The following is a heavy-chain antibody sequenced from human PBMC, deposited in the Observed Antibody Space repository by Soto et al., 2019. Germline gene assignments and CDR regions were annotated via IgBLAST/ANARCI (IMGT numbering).Heavy chain of an antibody. J-gene: IGHJ4*02. CDR2: ISAYNGNT. V-gene: IGHV1-18*01. Sequence: GAPVKVSCKASGYNFTSNGISWGGQAPGQGLEWMGWISAYNGNTNYAQKLQGRVTMTTDTSTSTAYMELRSLRSDDTAVYYCARAGWDGWYFDYWGQGTLVTVSS. CDR1: GYNFTSNG. D-gene: IGHD6-19*01. CDR3: ARAGWDGWYFDY.